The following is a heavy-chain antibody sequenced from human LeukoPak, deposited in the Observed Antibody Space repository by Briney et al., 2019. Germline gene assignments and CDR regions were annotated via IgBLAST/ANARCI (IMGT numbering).Heavy chain of an antibody. V-gene: IGHV3-7*04. CDR1: GFTFSTYW. Sequence: GGSLRLSCAASGFTFSTYWMTWIRQAPGKGLEWVANIKDDGSEKSYEDSVKGRFTISRDNANNAVYLQMDTLRVEDTAVYYCARGLIYFEVWGQGTLVSVSS. CDR2: IKDDGSEK. J-gene: IGHJ4*02. D-gene: IGHD3-9*01. CDR3: ARGLIYFEV.